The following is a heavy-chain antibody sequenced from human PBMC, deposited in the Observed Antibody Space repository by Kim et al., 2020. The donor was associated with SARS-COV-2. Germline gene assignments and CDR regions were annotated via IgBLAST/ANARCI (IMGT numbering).Heavy chain of an antibody. V-gene: IGHV1-69*13. CDR3: ARDLYYDILTGYYTDYYYGMDV. CDR1: GGTFSSYA. J-gene: IGHJ6*02. D-gene: IGHD3-9*01. CDR2: IIPIFGTA. Sequence: SVKVSCKASGGTFSSYAISWVRQAPGQGLEWMGGIIPIFGTANYAQKFQGRVTITADESTSTAYMELSSLRSEDTAVYYCARDLYYDILTGYYTDYYYGMDVWGQGTTVTVSS.